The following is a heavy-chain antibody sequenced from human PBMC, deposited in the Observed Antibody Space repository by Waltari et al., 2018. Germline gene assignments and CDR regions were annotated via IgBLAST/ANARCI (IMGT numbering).Heavy chain of an antibody. CDR1: GYTFTSYA. J-gene: IGHJ4*02. CDR3: ARGISGNRGSYPPGLIIDY. CDR2: INAGNGNT. V-gene: IGHV1-3*03. Sequence: QVQLVQSGAEVKKPGASVKVSCKASGYTFTSYAMHWVRQAPGQRLEWMGWINAGNGNTKYSQEFQGRVTITRDTSASTAYMELSSLRSEDMAVYYCARGISGNRGSYPPGLIIDYWGQGTLVTVSS. D-gene: IGHD1-26*01.